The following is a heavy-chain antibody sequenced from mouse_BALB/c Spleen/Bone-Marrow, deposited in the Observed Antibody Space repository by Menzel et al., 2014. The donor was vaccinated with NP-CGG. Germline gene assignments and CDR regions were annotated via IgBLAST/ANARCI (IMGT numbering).Heavy chain of an antibody. V-gene: IGHV5-4*02. CDR3: ARTYRPYALDY. Sequence: VESGGGLVKPGGSLKLSCAASGFIFSDYYMYWVRQTPEKRLEWVATISDGGSYTSYPDSVKGRFTVSRDNAKNNLYLQMSSLKSGDTAFYYCARTYRPYALDYWGQGSSVTVSS. J-gene: IGHJ4*01. D-gene: IGHD2-14*01. CDR1: GFIFSDYY. CDR2: ISDGGSYT.